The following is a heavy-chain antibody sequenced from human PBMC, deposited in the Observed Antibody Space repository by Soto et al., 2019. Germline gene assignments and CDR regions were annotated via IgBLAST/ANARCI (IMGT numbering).Heavy chain of an antibody. CDR1: GDTFTSNY. CDR2: INPSSGAT. CDR3: ASRVLCDMDV. Sequence: QEQLVQSGAEVKEPGASLKVSCKASGDTFTSNYIHWVRQAPGQGLEWMGRINPSSGATLYAQKCQGRLTFTTDTSTSTVYMDLNSLKSEDSAVYYCASRVLCDMDVWGQGTTVTVSS. V-gene: IGHV1-46*01. J-gene: IGHJ6*02. D-gene: IGHD2-21*01.